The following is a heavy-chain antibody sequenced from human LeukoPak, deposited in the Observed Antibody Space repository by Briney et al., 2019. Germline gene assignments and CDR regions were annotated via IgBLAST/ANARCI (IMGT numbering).Heavy chain of an antibody. D-gene: IGHD6-19*01. CDR1: GFIFSDYY. Sequence: KAGGSLRLSCAASGFIFSDYYMTWIRQAPGKGLEWVSYISGGGTTIYYADSVKGRFTISRDNAKNSLFLQMNYLRPGDTAVYYCASASSGWFESLDNWGQGTLVTVSS. CDR3: ASASSGWFESLDN. CDR2: ISGGGTTI. V-gene: IGHV3-11*01. J-gene: IGHJ4*02.